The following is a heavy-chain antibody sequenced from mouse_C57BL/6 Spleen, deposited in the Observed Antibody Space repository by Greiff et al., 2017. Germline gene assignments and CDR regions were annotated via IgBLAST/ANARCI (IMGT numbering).Heavy chain of an antibody. CDR3: ARCGYDGYFDV. CDR1: GYAFSSYW. CDR2: IYPGDGDT. J-gene: IGHJ1*03. V-gene: IGHV1-80*01. D-gene: IGHD2-2*01. Sequence: QVQLQQSGAELVKPGASVKISCKASGYAFSSYWMNWVKQRPGRGLEWIGQIYPGDGDTNYNGKFKGKATLTADKSSSTAYMQLSSLTSEDSAVYFCARCGYDGYFDVWGKGTTVTVSS.